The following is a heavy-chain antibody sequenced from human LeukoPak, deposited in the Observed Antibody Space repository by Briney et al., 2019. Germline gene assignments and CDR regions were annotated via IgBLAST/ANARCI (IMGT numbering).Heavy chain of an antibody. Sequence: ASVKVSCKASGYIFTSYYIHWVRQAPGQGLEWMGLINPSGGRTNYAQKFQGRVTITRNTSISTAYMELSSLRSEDTAVYYCARGADQIAAAGGMDVWGKGTTVTVSS. D-gene: IGHD6-13*01. CDR2: INPSGGRT. J-gene: IGHJ6*04. V-gene: IGHV1-46*01. CDR1: GYIFTSYY. CDR3: ARGADQIAAAGGMDV.